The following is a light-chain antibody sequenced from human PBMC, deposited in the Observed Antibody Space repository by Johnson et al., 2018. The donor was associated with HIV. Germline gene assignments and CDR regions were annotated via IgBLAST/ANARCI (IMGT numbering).Light chain of an antibody. CDR2: DND. V-gene: IGLV1-51*01. Sequence: HSVLTQPPSVSAAPGQKVTISCSGSYSNIGNNYVSWYQQVPGTAPKLLIYDNDKRPSGIPDRFSGSKSGTSATLGITGLQTGDEADYYCGTWDNSLSAHYIFGTGTKVTVL. CDR3: GTWDNSLSAHYI. CDR1: YSNIGNNY. J-gene: IGLJ1*01.